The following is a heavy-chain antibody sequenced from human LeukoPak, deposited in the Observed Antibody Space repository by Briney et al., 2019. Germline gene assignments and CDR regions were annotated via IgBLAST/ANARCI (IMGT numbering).Heavy chain of an antibody. Sequence: GGSLRLSCAASGFTFSSYSMNWVRQAPGKGLEWVSCISISSNYIYYPDSVKGRFTISSDNAKNSLYLQMNSLRAEDTAVYYCARDGGGGLDYWGQGTLVTVSS. D-gene: IGHD2-15*01. CDR1: GFTFSSYS. V-gene: IGHV3-21*01. CDR2: ISISSNYI. J-gene: IGHJ4*02. CDR3: ARDGGGGLDY.